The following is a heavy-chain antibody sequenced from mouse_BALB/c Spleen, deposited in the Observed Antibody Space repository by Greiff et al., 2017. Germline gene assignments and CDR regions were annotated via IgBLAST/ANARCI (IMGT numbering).Heavy chain of an antibody. J-gene: IGHJ2*01. Sequence: VQLKQSGPELMKPGASVKISCTASGYSFTSYYMHWVKQSHGKSLEWIGYIDPFNGGTSYNQKFKGKATLTVDKSSSTAYMHLSSLTSEDSAVYYCAIYYGSSYGYWGQGTTLTVSS. CDR1: GYSFTSYY. V-gene: IGHV1S135*01. CDR2: IDPFNGGT. D-gene: IGHD1-1*01. CDR3: AIYYGSSYGY.